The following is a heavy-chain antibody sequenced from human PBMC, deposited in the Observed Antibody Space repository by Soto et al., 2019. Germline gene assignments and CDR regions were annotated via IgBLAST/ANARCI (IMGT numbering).Heavy chain of an antibody. V-gene: IGHV4-39*01. D-gene: IGHD5-18*01. J-gene: IGHJ4*03. CDR3: ARQRPSVVNTAYFDV. Sequence: SETLSLTCTFTGDSISSRSYYWGWMRQPPGKGLEWIGSIYYSGSTYNNPSLRSRVSMSIDTSKDQFSLKLKSVTAADTALYFCARQRPSVVNTAYFDVWGPGSMGTVSS. CDR1: GDSISSRSYY. CDR2: IYYSGST.